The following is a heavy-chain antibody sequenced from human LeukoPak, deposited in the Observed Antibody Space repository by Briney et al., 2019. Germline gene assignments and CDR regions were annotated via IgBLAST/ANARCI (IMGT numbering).Heavy chain of an antibody. CDR2: IHSDGSST. V-gene: IGHV3-74*03. J-gene: IGHJ4*02. CDR1: GLTFSSYW. CDR3: AIRRGYTFGDDF. Sequence: GGSLRLSCAASGLTFSSYWMFWVRQAPGKGLVWVSRIHSDGSSTAYADSVKGRFTISRDSAKNALYLQINTLRGEDTAVYYCAIRRGYTFGDDFWGQGTLVTVSS. D-gene: IGHD5-18*01.